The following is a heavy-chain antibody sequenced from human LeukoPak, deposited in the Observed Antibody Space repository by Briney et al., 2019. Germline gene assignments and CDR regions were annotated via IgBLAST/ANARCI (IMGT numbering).Heavy chain of an antibody. CDR2: IRDSGGST. V-gene: IGHV3-23*01. D-gene: IGHD1-1*01. J-gene: IGHJ6*03. CDR3: AKVRTGTTHYYYYMDV. Sequence: GGSLRLSCAASGFTFSSYAMSWVRQAPGKGLEWVSAIRDSGGSTYYADSVKSRFTISRDNCKNTLYLQMNSLRAEDTAVYYCAKVRTGTTHYYYYMDVWGKGTTVTVSS. CDR1: GFTFSSYA.